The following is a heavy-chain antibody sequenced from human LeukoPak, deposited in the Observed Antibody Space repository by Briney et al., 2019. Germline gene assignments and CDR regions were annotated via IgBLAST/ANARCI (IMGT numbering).Heavy chain of an antibody. CDR1: GFTVSSNY. CDR2: IYSGGST. V-gene: IGHV3-53*01. J-gene: IGHJ4*02. CDR3: AKDFATRYYFDY. Sequence: PGGSLRLSCAASGFTVSSNYMSWVRQAPGKGLEWVSVIYSGGSTYYADSVKGRFTISRDNSKNTLYLQMNSLRAEDTAVYYCAKDFATRYYFDYWGQGTLVTVSS.